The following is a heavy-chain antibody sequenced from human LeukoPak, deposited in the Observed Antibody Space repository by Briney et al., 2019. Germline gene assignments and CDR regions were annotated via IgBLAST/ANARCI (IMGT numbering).Heavy chain of an antibody. J-gene: IGHJ5*02. CDR1: GFNFETHA. V-gene: IGHV3-33*01. Sequence: GGSLRLSCSASGFNFETHAMHWVRQAPGKGLEGVAMIWRGGNYKFYADSVKGRISISRDDSRSAMYLQMDSLRGEDAAVYYSIIDPPSSGWAFWSWGQGALVTVSS. CDR2: IWRGGNYK. CDR3: IIDPPSSGWAFWS. D-gene: IGHD6-19*01.